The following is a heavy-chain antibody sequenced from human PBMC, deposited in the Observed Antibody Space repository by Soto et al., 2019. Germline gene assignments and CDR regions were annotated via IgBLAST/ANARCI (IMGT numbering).Heavy chain of an antibody. CDR3: ARDLVRFRSQRNNCCDP. D-gene: IGHD6-6*01. CDR1: GFTFSSYG. V-gene: IGHV3-33*01. Sequence: QVQLVESGGGVVQPGRSLRLSCAASGFTFSSYGMHWVRQAPGKGMEWVAVIWYEGSNKYYADSVKGRFTISRDNSKNTLDLQMNSLRAEDTTVYYCARDLVRFRSQRNNCCDPWGQGSLVIVSS. J-gene: IGHJ5*02. CDR2: IWYEGSNK.